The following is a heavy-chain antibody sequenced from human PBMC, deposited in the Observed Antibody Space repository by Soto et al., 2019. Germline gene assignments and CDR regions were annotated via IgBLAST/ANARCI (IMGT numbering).Heavy chain of an antibody. J-gene: IGHJ6*02. CDR2: IRSKANSYAT. Sequence: PGGSLRLSCAASGFTFSGSAMHWVRQASGKGLEWVGRIRSKANSYATAYAASVKGRFTISRDDSKNTAYLQMNSLKTEDTAVYYCTRLTMVREVSPYYYYGMDVWGQGTTVTVSS. CDR3: TRLTMVREVSPYYYYGMDV. CDR1: GFTFSGSA. D-gene: IGHD3-10*01. V-gene: IGHV3-73*01.